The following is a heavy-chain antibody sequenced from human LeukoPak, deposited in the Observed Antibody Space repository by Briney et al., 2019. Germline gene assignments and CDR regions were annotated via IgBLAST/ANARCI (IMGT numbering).Heavy chain of an antibody. Sequence: GGSLRLSCAASGFTLSSYAMGWVRQAPGKGLEWVSAISGSGGSTYYADSVKGRFTISRDNSKNTLYLQMNSLRAEDTAVYYCAKNYYDSSGYYPEAFDIWGQGTMVTVSS. CDR3: AKNYYDSSGYYPEAFDI. CDR1: GFTLSSYA. V-gene: IGHV3-23*01. D-gene: IGHD3-22*01. CDR2: ISGSGGST. J-gene: IGHJ3*02.